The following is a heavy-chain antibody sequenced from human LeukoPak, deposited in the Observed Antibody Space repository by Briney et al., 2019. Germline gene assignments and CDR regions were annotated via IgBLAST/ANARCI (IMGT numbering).Heavy chain of an antibody. D-gene: IGHD1-26*01. Sequence: PGRSLRLSCAASGFTFSSYGMHWVRQAPGKGLEWVAVISYDGSSKEYADSVKGRITVSRDNSRNTLYLQMKSLRGEDTAVYYCARAFGTYSFQDAFDIWGQGTMVTVSS. V-gene: IGHV3-30-3*01. J-gene: IGHJ3*02. CDR2: ISYDGSSK. CDR1: GFTFSSYG. CDR3: ARAFGTYSFQDAFDI.